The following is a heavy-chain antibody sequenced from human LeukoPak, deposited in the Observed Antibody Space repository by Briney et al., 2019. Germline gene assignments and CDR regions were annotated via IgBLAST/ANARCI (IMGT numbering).Heavy chain of an antibody. J-gene: IGHJ4*02. D-gene: IGHD3-22*01. CDR2: FDPEDGET. Sequence: ASVKVSCKVSGYTLTELSMHWVRQAPGKGLEWMGGFDPEDGETIYAQKFQGRVTMTEDTSTDTAYMELSSLRSEDTAVYYCARERYYHDNSGYNQGRDIDYWGQGTLVTVSS. V-gene: IGHV1-24*01. CDR3: ARERYYHDNSGYNQGRDIDY. CDR1: GYTLTELS.